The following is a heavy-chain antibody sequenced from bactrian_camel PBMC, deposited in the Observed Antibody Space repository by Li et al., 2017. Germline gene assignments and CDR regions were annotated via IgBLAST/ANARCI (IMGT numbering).Heavy chain of an antibody. Sequence: HVQLVESGGGSVEAGGSLNLSCIASGRGARMHCMGYFRQYPGKEREGVAVIHSGDGTTYYDDAVKGRFTIVQDNAKNTLFLQMNSLKPEDTAMYYCAAMMCMDAVHNPNDLLRAVNFWGQGTQVTV. CDR2: IHSGDGTT. CDR3: AAMMCMDAVHNPNDLLRAVNF. CDR1: GRGARMHC. V-gene: IGHV3S54*01. J-gene: IGHJ4*01. D-gene: IGHD1*01.